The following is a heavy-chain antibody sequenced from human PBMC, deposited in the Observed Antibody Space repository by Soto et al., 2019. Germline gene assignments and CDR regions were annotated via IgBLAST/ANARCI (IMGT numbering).Heavy chain of an antibody. CDR3: ARRKFHGYSNLFLFDY. Sequence: SETLSLTCTVSGGSINSDYWTWIRQPPGQGLEWIGYIHYSGSTTYNPSLKSRVTISLETSKNEFSLKLSSVTAADTAVYYCARRKFHGYSNLFLFDYWGQGTLVTVSS. CDR1: GGSINSDY. D-gene: IGHD4-4*01. V-gene: IGHV4-59*08. CDR2: IHYSGST. J-gene: IGHJ4*02.